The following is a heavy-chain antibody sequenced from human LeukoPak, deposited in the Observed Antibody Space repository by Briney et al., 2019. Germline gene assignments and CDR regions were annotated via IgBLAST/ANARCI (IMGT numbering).Heavy chain of an antibody. J-gene: IGHJ4*02. CDR2: ISGSGGST. CDR3: AILRGYCSTTSCYDGEFDY. D-gene: IGHD2-2*01. V-gene: IGHV3-23*01. Sequence: GGSLRLSCAASGFTFSSYAMSWVRQAPGKGLEWVSGISGSGGSTYYADSVKGRFTVSRGNTKNTLYLQMNSLRAEDTAVYYCAILRGYCSTTSCYDGEFDYWGQGTLVTVSS. CDR1: GFTFSSYA.